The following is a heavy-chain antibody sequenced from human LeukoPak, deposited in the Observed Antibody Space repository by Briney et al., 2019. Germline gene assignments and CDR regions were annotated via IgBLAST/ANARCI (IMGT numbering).Heavy chain of an antibody. CDR3: AKVMAVAARRGNIDY. Sequence: PGGSLRLSGAASGFTFSSHAMNWVRQAPGKGLEWVSAISGSGGSTYYADSVKGRFTISRDNSKNTLYVQMNSLRAEDTAIYYCAKVMAVAARRGNIDYWGQGTLVTVSS. J-gene: IGHJ4*02. D-gene: IGHD6-19*01. V-gene: IGHV3-23*01. CDR1: GFTFSSHA. CDR2: ISGSGGST.